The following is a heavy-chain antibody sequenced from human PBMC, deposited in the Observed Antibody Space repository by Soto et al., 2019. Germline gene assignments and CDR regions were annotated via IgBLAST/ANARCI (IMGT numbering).Heavy chain of an antibody. V-gene: IGHV4-31*03. J-gene: IGHJ5*02. CDR1: GGSISSGGYY. CDR3: ARAEDLGWFDP. Sequence: SLSLTCTVSGGSISSGGYYWSWIRQHPGKGLEWIGYIYYSGSTYYNPSLKSRVTISVDTSKNQFSLKLSSVTAADTAVYYCARAEDLGWFDPWGQGTLVTVSS. CDR2: IYYSGST.